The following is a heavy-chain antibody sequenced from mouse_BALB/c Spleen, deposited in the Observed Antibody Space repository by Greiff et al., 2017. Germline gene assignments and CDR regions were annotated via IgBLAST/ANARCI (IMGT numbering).Heavy chain of an antibody. CDR2: IDPENGDT. D-gene: IGHD1-1*01. V-gene: IGHV14-4*02. CDR1: GFNIKDYY. J-gene: IGHJ3*01. Sequence: DVKLQESGAELVRSGASVKLSCTASGFNIKDYYMHWVKQRPEQGLEWIGWIDPENGDTEYAPKFQGKATMTADTSSNTAYLQLSSLTSEDTAVYYCTAYYGSSAWFAYWGQGTLVTVSA. CDR3: TAYYGSSAWFAY.